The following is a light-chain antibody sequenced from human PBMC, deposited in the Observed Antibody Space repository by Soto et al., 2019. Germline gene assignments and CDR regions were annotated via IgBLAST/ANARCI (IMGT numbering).Light chain of an antibody. CDR3: SSYAGSNNYV. CDR2: AVN. Sequence: QSVLTQPPSASGSPGQSVTMSCTGTSSDVGGYKYVSWYQQYPGKAPKLMIYAVNKRPSGVPDRFSGSKSGNTASLTVSGLQAEDEADYYCSSYAGSNNYVFGTGTKVTVL. V-gene: IGLV2-8*01. CDR1: SSDVGGYKY. J-gene: IGLJ1*01.